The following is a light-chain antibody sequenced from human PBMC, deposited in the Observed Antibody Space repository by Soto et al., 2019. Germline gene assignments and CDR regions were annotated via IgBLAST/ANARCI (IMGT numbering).Light chain of an antibody. Sequence: QSALTQPPSASGSPGQSVTISCTGASSDIGSYNFVSGYQQHPDKAPKLLIYDVTQPPSGVPDRFSGSKSGNTASLTVSGRLAEDEADYYCTSYAGSNFPVVFGGGTKLTVL. CDR2: DVT. CDR3: TSYAGSNFPVV. J-gene: IGLJ2*01. CDR1: SSDIGSYNF. V-gene: IGLV2-8*01.